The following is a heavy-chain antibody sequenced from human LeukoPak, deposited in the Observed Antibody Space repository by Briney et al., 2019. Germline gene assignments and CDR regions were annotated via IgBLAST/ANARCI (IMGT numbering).Heavy chain of an antibody. J-gene: IGHJ5*02. D-gene: IGHD3-9*01. CDR1: GGSISSYY. Sequence: SETLSLTCTVSGGSISSYYWSWIRQPAGKGLEWIGYISYSGSTNYNPSLKSRVTISVDTSKNQFSLKLSSVTAADTAVYYCARRDYDILTGYYARFDPWGQGTLVTVSS. CDR2: ISYSGST. CDR3: ARRDYDILTGYYARFDP. V-gene: IGHV4-59*01.